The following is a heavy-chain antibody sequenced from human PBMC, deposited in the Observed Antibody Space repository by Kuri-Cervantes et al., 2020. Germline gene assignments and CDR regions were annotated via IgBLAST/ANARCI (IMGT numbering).Heavy chain of an antibody. D-gene: IGHD4-17*01. V-gene: IGHV4-38-2*01. CDR1: GYFIRSGNY. J-gene: IGHJ3*02. CDR2: IYYSGST. CDR3: ARAETTVYAFDI. Sequence: SQTLSLTCAVSGYFIRSGNYWGWIRQPPGKGLEWIGSIYYSGSTNYNPSLKSRVTISVDKSKNQFSLKLSSVTAADTAVYYCARAETTVYAFDIWGQGTMVTVSS.